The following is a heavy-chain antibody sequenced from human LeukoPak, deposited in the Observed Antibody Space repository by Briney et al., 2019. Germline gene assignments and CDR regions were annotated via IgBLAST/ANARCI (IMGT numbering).Heavy chain of an antibody. Sequence: PSETLSLTCAVYGGSFSGYYWSWIRQPPGKGLEWIGEINHSGSTNYNPSLKSRVTISVDTSKKQFSLKLSSVTAADTAVYYCARGPGYCSGGSCYFFYYYGMDVWGQGTTVTVSS. D-gene: IGHD2-15*01. CDR1: GGSFSGYY. J-gene: IGHJ6*02. CDR3: ARGPGYCSGGSCYFFYYYGMDV. V-gene: IGHV4-34*01. CDR2: INHSGST.